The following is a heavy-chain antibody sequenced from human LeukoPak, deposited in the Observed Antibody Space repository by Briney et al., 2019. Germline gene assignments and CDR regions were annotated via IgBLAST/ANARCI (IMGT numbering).Heavy chain of an antibody. V-gene: IGHV3-23*01. J-gene: IGHJ4*02. D-gene: IGHD5-12*01. CDR1: GFTFGVYA. Sequence: PGGSLRLSCAASGFTFGVYAMTWVRQAPGKGLEWVSAISGSGGSTYYADSVKGRFTISRDNSKNTLYLQMNSLRAEDTAVYYCAKATDIVATAYFDYWGQGTLVTVSS. CDR3: AKATDIVATAYFDY. CDR2: ISGSGGST.